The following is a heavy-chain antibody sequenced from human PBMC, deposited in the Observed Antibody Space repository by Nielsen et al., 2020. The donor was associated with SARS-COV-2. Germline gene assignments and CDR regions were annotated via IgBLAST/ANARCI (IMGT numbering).Heavy chain of an antibody. Sequence: SETLSLTCAVSGGSIGSGGYSWSWIRQPPGKGLEWIGYIYHSGSTYYNPSLKSRVTISVDRSKNQFSLKLSSVTAADTAVYYCARDSMGMRRGLDYWGQGTLVTVSS. J-gene: IGHJ4*02. D-gene: IGHD3-10*01. CDR3: ARDSMGMRRGLDY. CDR1: GGSIGSGGYS. CDR2: IYHSGST. V-gene: IGHV4-30-2*01.